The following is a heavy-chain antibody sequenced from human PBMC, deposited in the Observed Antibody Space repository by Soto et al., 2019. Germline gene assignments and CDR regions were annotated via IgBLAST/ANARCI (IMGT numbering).Heavy chain of an antibody. D-gene: IGHD3-3*02. CDR1: GGSISSSSNY. CDR3: ASPKIAFYNWFDP. Sequence: QLQLQESGPGLVKPSETLSLTCTVSGGSISSSSNYWGWIRRPPGKGLEWIGSIYYSGSTYYNPSLKSRVTISVDTSKNQFSLKLSSVTAADTAVYYCASPKIAFYNWFDPWGQGTLVTVSS. V-gene: IGHV4-39*01. J-gene: IGHJ5*02. CDR2: IYYSGST.